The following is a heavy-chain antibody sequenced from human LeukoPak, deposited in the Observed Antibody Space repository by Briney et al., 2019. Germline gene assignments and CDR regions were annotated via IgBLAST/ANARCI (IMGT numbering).Heavy chain of an antibody. CDR1: GGSISSGGYS. CDR3: ARGGALLEWLPINLHFDP. J-gene: IGHJ5*02. Sequence: IPSETLSLTCAVSGGSISSGGYSWSWIRQPPGKGLEWIGYSYHSGITYYNPSLKSRVTISVDRSKNQFSLKLSSVTAADTAVYYCARGGALLEWLPINLHFDPWGQGTLVTVSS. V-gene: IGHV4-30-2*01. D-gene: IGHD3-3*01. CDR2: SYHSGIT.